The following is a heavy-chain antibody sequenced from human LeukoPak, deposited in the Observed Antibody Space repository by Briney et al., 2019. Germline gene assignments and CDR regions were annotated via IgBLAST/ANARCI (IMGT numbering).Heavy chain of an antibody. D-gene: IGHD3-10*01. CDR1: GGSISSSSYY. J-gene: IGHJ6*02. CDR3: ARALNDLDDYGSGILDV. CDR2: IYYSGST. V-gene: IGHV4-39*07. Sequence: PSETLSLTCTVSGGSISSSSYYWGWIRQPPGKGLEWIGSIYYSGSTYYNPSLKSRVTISVDTSKNQFSLKLSSVTAADTAVYYCARALNDLDDYGSGILDVWGQGTTVTVSS.